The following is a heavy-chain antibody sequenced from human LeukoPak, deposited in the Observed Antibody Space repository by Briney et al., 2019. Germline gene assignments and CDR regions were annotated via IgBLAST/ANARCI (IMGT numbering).Heavy chain of an antibody. J-gene: IGHJ5*02. Sequence: SETLSLTCTVSGGSISSSSYYWGWIRQPPGKGLEWIGSIYYSGSTYYNPSLKSRVTISVDTSKNQFSLKLSSVTAADTAVYYCARRGGSYVRWFDPWGPGTLVTVSS. V-gene: IGHV4-39*01. D-gene: IGHD1-26*01. CDR3: ARRGGSYVRWFDP. CDR2: IYYSGST. CDR1: GGSISSSSYY.